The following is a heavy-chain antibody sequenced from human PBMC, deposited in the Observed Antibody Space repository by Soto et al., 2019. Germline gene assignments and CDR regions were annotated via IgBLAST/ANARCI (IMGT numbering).Heavy chain of an antibody. J-gene: IGHJ6*01. CDR2: ISPYNDYT. CDR1: GYTFIRYG. CDR3: ARGGYYDNSWGKLSHYGLVV. V-gene: IGHV1-18*01. Sequence: QVQLAQSANEVKKPGASVRVSCKAAGYTFIRYGIAWVRQAPGQGLEWLGWISPYNDYTVYAQKFQGRVSMTADTSTRTVYMNLRGLKSDDTAVYYCARGGYYDNSWGKLSHYGLVVW. D-gene: IGHD3-16*01.